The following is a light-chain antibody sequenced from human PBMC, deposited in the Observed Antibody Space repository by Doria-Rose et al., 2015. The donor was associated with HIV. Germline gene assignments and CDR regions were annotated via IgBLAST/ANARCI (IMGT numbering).Light chain of an antibody. Sequence: SSTGAVTSGHYPYWFQQKTGQAPRTLVYETSNKHSWTPARFSGSLLGGKAALTLSGAQPEDEAEYYCLLSYSGARVFGGGTKLTVL. CDR3: LLSYSGARV. J-gene: IGLJ2*01. CDR2: ETS. V-gene: IGLV7-46*01. CDR1: TGAVTSGHY.